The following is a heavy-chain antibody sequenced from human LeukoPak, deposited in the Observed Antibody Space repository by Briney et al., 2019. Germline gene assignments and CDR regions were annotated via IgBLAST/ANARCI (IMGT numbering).Heavy chain of an antibody. CDR1: IFTDNNNH. V-gene: IGHV3-53*01. CDR3: ARIGALAGPDTIPFDY. J-gene: IGHJ4*02. CDR2: LHSGGAT. Sequence: GGSLRLSCAASIFTDNNNHVSWVPQAPGKGLEWLSDLHSGGATYHADSVKGRFTSSRDNSKNTVYLQMNSLRAEDTAVYFCARIGALAGPDTIPFDYWGQGTLVTVSS. D-gene: IGHD6-19*01.